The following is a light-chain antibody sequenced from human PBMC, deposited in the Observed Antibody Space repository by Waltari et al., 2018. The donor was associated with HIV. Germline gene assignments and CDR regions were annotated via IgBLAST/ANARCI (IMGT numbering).Light chain of an antibody. Sequence: QSALTHPASVSGSLGQSITFSSIGSSSDIRHYIPASWYQQYPDKAPLLLIRDVNTRHSGIPFRFSASKSGKTATLTISGLQAEDDADYYCSSYITTGTILFGGGTKVTVL. CDR3: SSYITTGTIL. CDR1: SSDIRHYIP. V-gene: IGLV2-14*03. J-gene: IGLJ3*02. CDR2: DVN.